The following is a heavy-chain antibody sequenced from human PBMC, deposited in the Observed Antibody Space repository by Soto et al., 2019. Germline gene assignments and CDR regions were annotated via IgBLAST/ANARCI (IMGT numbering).Heavy chain of an antibody. J-gene: IGHJ6*02. Sequence: QVQLVQSGAEVKKPGSSVKVSCKATGGTFRNYPITWVRQAPGQGLECMGRVIPLLDMTNYAQKFQGRVTITSDKSTSTSFMELSSLRSDDTAVYYCARERAPILQVPHYGLDVWGQGTTVTVSS. CDR3: ARERAPILQVPHYGLDV. CDR1: GGTFRNYP. D-gene: IGHD3-10*01. V-gene: IGHV1-69*04. CDR2: VIPLLDMT.